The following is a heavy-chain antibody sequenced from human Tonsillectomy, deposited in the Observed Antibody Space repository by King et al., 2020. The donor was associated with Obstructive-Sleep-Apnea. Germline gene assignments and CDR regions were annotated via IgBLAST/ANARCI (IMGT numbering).Heavy chain of an antibody. CDR2: IYYSGGT. Sequence: VQLQESGPGLVKPSQTLSLTCTVSGGSISSGGYYWSWIRQHPGKGLEWIWYIYYSGGTYYNPTLNSRVTISVDTSKNQFSLKLSSVTAADTAVYYCARAGSWETVPDFDYWGQGTLVTVSS. J-gene: IGHJ4*02. CDR1: GGSISSGGYY. D-gene: IGHD1-26*01. V-gene: IGHV4-31*03. CDR3: ARAGSWETVPDFDY.